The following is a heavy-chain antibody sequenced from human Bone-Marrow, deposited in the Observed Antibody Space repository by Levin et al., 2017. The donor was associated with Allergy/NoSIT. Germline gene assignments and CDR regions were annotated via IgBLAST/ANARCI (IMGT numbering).Heavy chain of an antibody. CDR3: ARGPITFYSSGWYAIRGWLDY. V-gene: IGHV4-34*01. J-gene: IGHJ4*02. Sequence: SETLSLTCAVYGGSFSGYYWSWIRQPPGKGLEWIGEINHSGSTNYNPSLKSRVTISVDTSKNQFSLKLSSVTAADTAVYYCARGPITFYSSGWYAIRGWLDYWGQGTLVTVSS. D-gene: IGHD6-19*01. CDR2: INHSGST. CDR1: GGSFSGYY.